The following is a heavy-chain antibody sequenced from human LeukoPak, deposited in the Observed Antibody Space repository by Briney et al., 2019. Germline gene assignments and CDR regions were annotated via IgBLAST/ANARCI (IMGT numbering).Heavy chain of an antibody. CDR3: ASANYYYYGMDV. CDR2: IYYSGST. Sequence: NASETLSLTCAVYGGSFSGYYWSWIRQPPGKGLEWIGYIYYSGSTNYNPSLKSRVTISVDTSKNQFSLKLSSVTAADTAVYYCASANYYYYGMDVWGQGTTVTVSS. CDR1: GGSFSGYY. V-gene: IGHV4-59*08. J-gene: IGHJ6*02.